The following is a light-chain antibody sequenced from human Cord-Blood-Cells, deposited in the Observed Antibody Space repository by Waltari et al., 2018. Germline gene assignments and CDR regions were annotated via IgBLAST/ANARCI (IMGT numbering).Light chain of an antibody. Sequence: DIRMTQSPSSLSASVGDRVTITCRGSQSISSCLAWYQQKPGKAPKLLIYDASSLESGGLSRFSGSGSGTEVSLTISSLQPDDVATYYCQQYNSYSPYSFGQGTKPEIK. CDR2: DAS. CDR1: QSISSC. V-gene: IGKV1-5*03. J-gene: IGKJ2*03. CDR3: QQYNSYSPYS.